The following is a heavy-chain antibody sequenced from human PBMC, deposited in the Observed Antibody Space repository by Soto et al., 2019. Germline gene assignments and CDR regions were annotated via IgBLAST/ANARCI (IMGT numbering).Heavy chain of an antibody. CDR2: ISHDGNNK. Sequence: QVQLVESGGGVVQPGRSLRLSCEASGFTFSSDVMHWVRQTPGKGLEWVAFISHDGNNKYYADSVKGRFTISRDNSENTLYLQMDSLRAEDTAVYYCARDDEGGSDCDLGYWGQGTLVTVSS. D-gene: IGHD3-10*01. CDR1: GFTFSSDV. J-gene: IGHJ4*02. V-gene: IGHV3-30-3*01. CDR3: ARDDEGGSDCDLGY.